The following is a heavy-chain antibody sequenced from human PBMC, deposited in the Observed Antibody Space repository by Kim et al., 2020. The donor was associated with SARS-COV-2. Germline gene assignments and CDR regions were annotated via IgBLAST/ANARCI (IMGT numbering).Heavy chain of an antibody. CDR2: MNPNSGNT. CDR3: VRARTWNYDTRPYYFDY. V-gene: IGHV1-8*01. D-gene: IGHD1-7*01. J-gene: IGHJ4*02. Sequence: ASVKVSCKASGYTFISYDINWVRQATGQGLEWMGWMNPNSGNTGYAQKFQGRVAMTKNTSISTAYMELCSLRSEETAVYYCVRARTWNYDTRPYYFDYWGQGTQVTVSS. CDR1: GYTFISYD.